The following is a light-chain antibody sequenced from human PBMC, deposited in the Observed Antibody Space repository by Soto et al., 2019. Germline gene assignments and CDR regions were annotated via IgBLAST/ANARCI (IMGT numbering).Light chain of an antibody. Sequence: QSVLTQPASVSGSPGQSITISCTGCRSDVGTYNLVSWYQQHPGKAPKLMIYQGTKRPSGVSNRFSGSKSGNTASLTISGLRAEDEADYYCCSYAGSSSYVFGTGTKVTV. J-gene: IGLJ1*01. CDR2: QGT. CDR3: CSYAGSSSYV. V-gene: IGLV2-23*01. CDR1: RSDVGTYNL.